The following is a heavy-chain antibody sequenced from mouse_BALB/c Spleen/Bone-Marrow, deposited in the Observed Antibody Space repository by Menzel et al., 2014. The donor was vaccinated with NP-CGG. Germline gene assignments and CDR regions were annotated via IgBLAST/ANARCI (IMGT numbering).Heavy chain of an antibody. CDR3: TRSRGNWDDFDV. CDR2: INSGSSIT. J-gene: IGHJ1*01. CDR1: GFTFSSFG. Sequence: EVKLVESGGGLVQPGGSRKLSCAASGFTFSSFGMHWVRQAPEKGLEWVAYINSGSSITYCADTLKGRFTISRDNPKNTLFLQMTSLRSEDTAIYYCTRSRGNWDDFDVWGAGTTVTVSS. D-gene: IGHD4-1*01. V-gene: IGHV5-17*02.